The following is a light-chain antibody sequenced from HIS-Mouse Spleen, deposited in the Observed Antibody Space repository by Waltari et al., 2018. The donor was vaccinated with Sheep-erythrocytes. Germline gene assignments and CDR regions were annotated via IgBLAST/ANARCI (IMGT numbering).Light chain of an antibody. CDR1: SSDVGGYNY. CDR2: DVS. J-gene: IGLJ1*01. V-gene: IGLV2-11*01. Sequence: QSALTQPRSVSGSPGQSVTISCTGTSSDVGGYNYVSWYHQHPGKAHQLMIYDVSKRPSGVPDRFAGSNAGNTAYLTISGLQAEDEADYYCCSYAGSYNHVFATGTKVTVL. CDR3: CSYAGSYNHV.